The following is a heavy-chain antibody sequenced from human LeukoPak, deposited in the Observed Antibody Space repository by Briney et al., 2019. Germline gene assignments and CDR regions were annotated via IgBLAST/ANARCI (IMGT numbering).Heavy chain of an antibody. CDR2: ISWNSGDI. D-gene: IGHD5-18*01. CDR1: GFTSDDCA. Sequence: GRSLRLSCAASGFTSDDCAMHLVRQAPGKGLEWVSGISWNSGDIGYADSVKGRFTISRDNAKNSLYLQMNSLRAEDTALYYCAKVRGYSYGYFDYWGQGTLVTVSS. CDR3: AKVRGYSYGYFDY. V-gene: IGHV3-9*02. J-gene: IGHJ4*02.